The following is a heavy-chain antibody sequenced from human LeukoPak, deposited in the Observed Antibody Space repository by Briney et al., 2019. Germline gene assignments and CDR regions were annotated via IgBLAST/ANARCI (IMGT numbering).Heavy chain of an antibody. J-gene: IGHJ1*01. D-gene: IGHD4-11*01. V-gene: IGHV3-33*06. Sequence: PGGSLRLSCAVSGFTFSHYGMHWARQTPGAGLEWVAVIWSDGSDKYYAKSVKGRFTISRDNSKSSLFLQMNSLRTEDTAVYYCAKDAQRGFDYSNSLQNWGQGILVTVSS. CDR3: AKDAQRGFDYSNSLQN. CDR1: GFTFSHYG. CDR2: IWSDGSDK.